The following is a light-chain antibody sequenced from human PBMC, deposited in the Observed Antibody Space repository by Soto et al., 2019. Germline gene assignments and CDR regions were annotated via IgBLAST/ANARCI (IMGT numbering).Light chain of an antibody. J-gene: IGKJ1*01. Sequence: DVVMTQSPLSLPVTLGQPASISCRSSQSLIHSDGDTYLSWFQQRPGQSPRRLIYKVFDRDSGVPDRFSGSGSGTDFTLKISRVEAEDVGIYYCMQGTHWPWTFGQGTEVEIK. CDR3: MQGTHWPWT. CDR1: QSLIHSDGDTY. CDR2: KVF. V-gene: IGKV2-30*02.